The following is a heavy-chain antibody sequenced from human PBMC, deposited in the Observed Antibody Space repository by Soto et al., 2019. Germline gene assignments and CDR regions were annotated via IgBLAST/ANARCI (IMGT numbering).Heavy chain of an antibody. D-gene: IGHD5-12*01. Sequence: SETLSLTCAVSGVTISTYYWSWIRQPPGKGLEWIGYNYHSGTTNYNPSLKSRVTISVDTSKNQFSLRLTSVTAADTAIYYCVREAYIGYGHAIDHWGQGILVSVS. CDR3: VREAYIGYGHAIDH. J-gene: IGHJ4*02. CDR1: GVTISTYY. CDR2: NYHSGTT. V-gene: IGHV4-59*01.